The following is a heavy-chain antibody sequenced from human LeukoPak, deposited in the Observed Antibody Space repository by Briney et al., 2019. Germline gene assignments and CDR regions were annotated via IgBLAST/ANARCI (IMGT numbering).Heavy chain of an antibody. CDR3: AREGAGYCSSTSCYD. CDR2: IYTSGST. CDR1: GGSISSGSYY. D-gene: IGHD2-2*01. J-gene: IGHJ4*02. V-gene: IGHV4-61*02. Sequence: SETLSLTCTVSGGSISSGSYYWSWIRQPAGKGLEWIGRIYTSGSTNYNPSLKSRVTISVDTSKNQFSLKLSSVTAADTAVYYCAREGAGYCSSTSCYDWGQGTLVTVSS.